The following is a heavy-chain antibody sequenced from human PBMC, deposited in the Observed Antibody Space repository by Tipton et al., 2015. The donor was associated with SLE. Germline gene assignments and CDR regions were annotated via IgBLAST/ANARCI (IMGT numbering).Heavy chain of an antibody. V-gene: IGHV5-51*03. D-gene: IGHD3-10*01. Sequence: QLVQSGAEVKKPGESLKISCKGSGFTFTSYWIGWVRQLPGKGLEWMGIIYPGDSDTGYSLSFQGQVTISADKSITTAYLQWSSLKASDTAMYYCAKGKSGSYRDVFNIWGQGTMVTVSS. CDR1: GFTFTSYW. CDR2: IYPGDSDT. J-gene: IGHJ3*02. CDR3: AKGKSGSYRDVFNI.